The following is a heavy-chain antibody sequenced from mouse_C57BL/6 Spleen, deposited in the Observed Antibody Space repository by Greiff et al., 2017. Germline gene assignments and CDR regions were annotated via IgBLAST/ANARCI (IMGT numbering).Heavy chain of an antibody. Sequence: QVHVKQSGAELARPGASVKLSCKASGYTFTSYGISWVKQRTGQGLEWIGEIYPRSGNTYYNEKFKGKATRTADKSSSTAYMELRSLTSEDSAVYFCARNDYGGGYFDVWGTGTTVTVSS. V-gene: IGHV1-81*01. D-gene: IGHD2-4*01. CDR1: GYTFTSYG. CDR3: ARNDYGGGYFDV. CDR2: IYPRSGNT. J-gene: IGHJ1*03.